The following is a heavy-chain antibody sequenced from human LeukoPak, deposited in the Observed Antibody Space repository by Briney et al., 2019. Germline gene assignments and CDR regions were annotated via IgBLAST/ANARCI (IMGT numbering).Heavy chain of an antibody. CDR2: IWYGGST. CDR3: ARVPAYDYLGSTRGSIDF. V-gene: IGHV4-61*08. D-gene: IGHD3-16*01. J-gene: IGHJ4*02. CDR1: GGAISSGGYY. Sequence: SETLSLTCTVSGGAISSGGYYWSWIRQPPGKGLEWIGYIWYGGSTTYNPSLRSRLTISLDNKNQFSLKLTSVTAADTAVYYCARVPAYDYLGSTRGSIDFWGQGTLVTVSS.